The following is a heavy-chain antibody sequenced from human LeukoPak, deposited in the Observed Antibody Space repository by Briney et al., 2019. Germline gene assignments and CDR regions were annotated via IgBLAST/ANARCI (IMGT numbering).Heavy chain of an antibody. CDR3: ARDTGSGSGSYGH. V-gene: IGHV3-30-3*01. D-gene: IGHD3-10*01. CDR1: GFTFSSYT. CDR2: ISYDGSNE. Sequence: GGSLRLSCAASGFTFSSYTMHWVRQAPGKGLEWVAVISYDGSNEYYADSVKGRFTISRDNSKNTLYLQMNSLRAEDTAVYYCARDTGSGSGSYGHWGQGTLVTVSS. J-gene: IGHJ4*02.